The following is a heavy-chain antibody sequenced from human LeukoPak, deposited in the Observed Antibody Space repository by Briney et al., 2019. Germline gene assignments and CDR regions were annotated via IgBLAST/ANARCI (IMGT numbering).Heavy chain of an antibody. D-gene: IGHD3-3*01. J-gene: IGHJ5*02. CDR2: IRYDGSNK. CDR1: GFPFSSYG. Sequence: RTGGSLRLSCAASGFPFSSYGMHWVRQAPGKGLEWVAFIRYDGSNKYYADSVKGRFTISRHNSKNTLYLQMNSLRAEDTAVYYCSKEGNYDFWRLYNWFDPWGQGTLVTVSS. CDR3: SKEGNYDFWRLYNWFDP. V-gene: IGHV3-30*02.